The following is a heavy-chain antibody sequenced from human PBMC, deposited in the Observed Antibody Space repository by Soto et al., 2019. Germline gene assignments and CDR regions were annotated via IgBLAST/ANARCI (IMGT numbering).Heavy chain of an antibody. CDR3: AMVDNYVTPPPQDV. CDR1: GYIFVNYG. CDR2: ISPYNGNT. D-gene: IGHD3-16*01. Sequence: QVQLVQSGDEVKKPGASVKVSCKASGYIFVNYGIAWVRQAPGQGLEWMGWISPYNGNTHYATKVQGRLTMTTDTSTSTAYMELGSLTSDDTAVYYCAMVDNYVTPPPQDVWGQGTTVTVSS. V-gene: IGHV1-18*01. J-gene: IGHJ6*02.